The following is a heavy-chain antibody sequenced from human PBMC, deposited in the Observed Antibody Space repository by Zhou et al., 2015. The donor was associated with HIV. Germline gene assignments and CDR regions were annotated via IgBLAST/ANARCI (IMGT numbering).Heavy chain of an antibody. Sequence: QVQLVQSGAEVKKPGSSVKVSCKASGGTFSSYTISWVRQAPGQGLEWMGRIIPILGIANYAQKFQGRVTITADKSTSTAYMELSSLRSEDTAVYYCARYSLWSTYPDAFDIWGQGTMVTVSS. J-gene: IGHJ3*02. CDR2: IIPILGIA. D-gene: IGHD3-3*01. CDR3: ARYSLWSTYPDAFDI. CDR1: GGTFSSYT. V-gene: IGHV1-69*02.